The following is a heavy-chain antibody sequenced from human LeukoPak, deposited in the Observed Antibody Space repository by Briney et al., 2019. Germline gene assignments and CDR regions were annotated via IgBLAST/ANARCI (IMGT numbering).Heavy chain of an antibody. CDR3: GRGKSASWRYSVDY. CDR1: GFTFSSYW. Sequence: GGSLRLSCAASGFTFSSYWMSWVRQAPGQGLEWVANIKQDGSEKYYVDSVKGRFTISRDNAKNSLCLQMNSLRAEDTAVYYCGRGKSASWRYSVDYGAQETLATVPS. V-gene: IGHV3-7*04. CDR2: IKQDGSEK. J-gene: IGHJ4*02. D-gene: IGHD2-2*01.